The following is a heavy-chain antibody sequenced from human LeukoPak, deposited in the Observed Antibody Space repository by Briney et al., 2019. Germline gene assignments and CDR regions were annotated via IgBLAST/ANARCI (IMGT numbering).Heavy chain of an antibody. V-gene: IGHV3-15*01. CDR3: ATGVAVAGLVPFDY. CDR2: IKRKSNGGTI. CDR1: GFTFSNAW. Sequence: GGPLRLSCAASGFTFSNAWMSWVRQAPGKGLEWVGRIKRKSNGGTIDYAAPVKGRFTISRDDSKNTLYLQMNSLKTEDTAIYYCATGVAVAGLVPFDYWGQGTLVTVSS. J-gene: IGHJ4*02. D-gene: IGHD6-19*01.